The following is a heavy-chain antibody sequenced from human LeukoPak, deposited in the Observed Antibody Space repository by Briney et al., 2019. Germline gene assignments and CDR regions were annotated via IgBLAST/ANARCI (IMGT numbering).Heavy chain of an antibody. D-gene: IGHD1-26*01. J-gene: IGHJ3*02. Sequence: SETLSLTCTVSGGSISTYYWSWIRQPPGKGLEWIGYIDYSGSTNYNPSLKSRVTISVDTSKNQYSLKLSSVTAADTAVYYCARYSRRELLHAFDIWGQGTMVTVSS. V-gene: IGHV4-59*01. CDR2: IDYSGST. CDR1: GGSISTYY. CDR3: ARYSRRELLHAFDI.